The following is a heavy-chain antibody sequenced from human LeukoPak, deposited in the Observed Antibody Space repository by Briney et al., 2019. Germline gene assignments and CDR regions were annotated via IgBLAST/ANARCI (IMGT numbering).Heavy chain of an antibody. CDR2: IYYSGST. CDR3: ARHHPHWLRGSGGYSTYFDY. Sequence: SETLSLTCTVSGGSISSYYWSWIRQPPGKGLEWIGYIYYSGSTNYNPSLKSRVTISVDTSKNQFSLKLSSVTAADTAVYYCARHHPHWLRGSGGYSTYFDYWGQGTLVTVSS. V-gene: IGHV4-59*08. J-gene: IGHJ4*02. D-gene: IGHD5-12*01. CDR1: GGSISSYY.